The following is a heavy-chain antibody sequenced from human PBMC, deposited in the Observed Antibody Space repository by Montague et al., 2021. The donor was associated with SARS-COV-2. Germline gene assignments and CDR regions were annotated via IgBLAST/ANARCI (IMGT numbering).Heavy chain of an antibody. V-gene: IGHV4-61*02. CDR1: GGSISSGSYY. J-gene: IGHJ5*02. D-gene: IGHD2-2*01. Sequence: TLSLTCSVSGGSISSGSYYWSWIRQPAGKGLEWIGRIYTSGGANYNPSLNSRVTISVDTSKNQFSLNLTSVTAADTAVYYCARAALPGRKNWFDPWGREPWSPSPQ. CDR2: IYTSGGA. CDR3: ARAALPGRKNWFDP.